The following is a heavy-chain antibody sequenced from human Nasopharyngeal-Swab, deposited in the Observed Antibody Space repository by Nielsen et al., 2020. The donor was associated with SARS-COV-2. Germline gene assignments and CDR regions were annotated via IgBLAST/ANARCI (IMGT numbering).Heavy chain of an antibody. V-gene: IGHV3-7*01. J-gene: IGHJ4*02. CDR2: IKQDGSEK. D-gene: IGHD3-22*01. CDR1: GFTFSSYW. CDR3: ARAGGYYYDSSGHRSDHAEFDY. Sequence: GESLMISCAASGFTFSSYWMSWVRQAPGKGLEWVANIKQDGSEKYYVDSVKGRFTISRDNAKNSLYLQMNSLRAEDTAVYYCARAGGYYYDSSGHRSDHAEFDYWGQGTLVTVSS.